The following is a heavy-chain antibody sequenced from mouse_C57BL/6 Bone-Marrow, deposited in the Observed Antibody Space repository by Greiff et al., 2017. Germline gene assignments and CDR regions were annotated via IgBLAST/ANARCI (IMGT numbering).Heavy chain of an antibody. V-gene: IGHV14-4*01. CDR2: IDPENGDT. J-gene: IGHJ2*01. Sequence: VQLQQSGAELVRPGASVKLSCTASGFNIKDDYMHWVKQRPEQGLEWIGWIDPENGDTEYASKFQGKATITADPSSNTAYLQLSSLTSEDTAVYYCTTPLDTTVVATDYWGQGTTLTVSS. CDR1: GFNIKDDY. CDR3: TTPLDTTVVATDY. D-gene: IGHD1-1*01.